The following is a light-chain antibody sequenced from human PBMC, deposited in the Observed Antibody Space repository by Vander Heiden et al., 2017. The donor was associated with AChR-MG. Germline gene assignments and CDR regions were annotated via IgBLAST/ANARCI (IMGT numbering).Light chain of an antibody. CDR1: QSVSSY. CDR3: QQRNNGPPIFT. V-gene: IGKV3-11*01. J-gene: IGKJ3*01. CDR2: DAS. Sequence: EIVLTQPPATLSLSPGERATLSCRASQSVSSYLAWYQQKPGQAPRLLIYDASNRATGIQARFSGSGYGTDFTLTISSLEPEDFAVYYCQQRNNGPPIFTFGHGTKVDIK.